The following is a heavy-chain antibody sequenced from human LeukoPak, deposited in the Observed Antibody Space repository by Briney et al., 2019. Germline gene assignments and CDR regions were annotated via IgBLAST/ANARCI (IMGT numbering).Heavy chain of an antibody. J-gene: IGHJ4*02. V-gene: IGHV1-24*01. CDR2: FDPEDGET. CDR3: AKDLGGREYYDSSGYGGFDY. D-gene: IGHD3-22*01. CDR1: GYTLTELS. Sequence: ASVKVSCKVSGYTLTELSIHWVRQAPGKGIEWMGGFDPEDGETIYAQKFQGRVTMTQDTSTDTSYMETSSLRSEDTAVYYCAKDLGGREYYDSSGYGGFDYWGRGTLVTVSS.